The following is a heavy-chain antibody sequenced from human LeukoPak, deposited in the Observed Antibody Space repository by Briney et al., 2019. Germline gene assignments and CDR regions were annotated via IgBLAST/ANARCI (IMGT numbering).Heavy chain of an antibody. CDR2: IKLDGIEK. V-gene: IGHV3-7*04. Sequence: GGSLRLSCAASGFTFSSYWMSWVRQAPGKGLEWVANIKLDGIEKSYVDSVKGRFTISIHNAKNSLYLQMNSLRAEDTAVYYCARDLSGGARAYWGQGTLVTVSS. CDR1: GFTFSSYW. J-gene: IGHJ4*02. D-gene: IGHD1-26*01. CDR3: ARDLSGGARAY.